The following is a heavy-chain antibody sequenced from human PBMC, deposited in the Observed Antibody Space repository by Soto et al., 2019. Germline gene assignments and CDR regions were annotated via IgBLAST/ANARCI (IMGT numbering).Heavy chain of an antibody. D-gene: IGHD5-12*01. CDR1: GFSLSTSGVG. CDR3: AHNSGYDYMGYYHDCGMDV. V-gene: IGHV2-5*02. Sequence: QITLKESGPTLVKPTQTLTLTCTFSGFSLSTSGVGVGWIRQPPGKALEWLALIYWDDDKRYSPSLKSRLTITTDASKTQVVLTMTTMDPADTATYYCAHNSGYDYMGYYHDCGMDVWGQGTTVPVSS. J-gene: IGHJ6*02. CDR2: IYWDDDK.